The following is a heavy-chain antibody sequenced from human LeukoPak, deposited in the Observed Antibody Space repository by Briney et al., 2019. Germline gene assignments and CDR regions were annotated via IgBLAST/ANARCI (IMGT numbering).Heavy chain of an antibody. CDR2: IIPILGIA. J-gene: IGHJ4*02. Sequence: ASVKVSCKASGGTFSSYTISWVPQAPGRGLEWMGRIIPILGIANYAQKFQGRVTITADNSTSTAYMELSSLRSEDTAVYFCARDRGGLRLGELSSYFDYWGQGTLVTVSS. CDR3: ARDRGGLRLGELSSYFDY. D-gene: IGHD3-16*02. V-gene: IGHV1-69*04. CDR1: GGTFSSYT.